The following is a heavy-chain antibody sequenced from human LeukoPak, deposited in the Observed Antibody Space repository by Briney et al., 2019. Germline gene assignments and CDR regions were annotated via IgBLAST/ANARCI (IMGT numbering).Heavy chain of an antibody. Sequence: GASVKVSCKASGYTFIGYYLHWVRQAPGQGLEWMGWINPNTGDTNYAQKFQGRVTMTRDTSIGTAYMELSSLRSDDTAVYYCAREGDYDYYYYYSCMDLWGKGTTVTISS. D-gene: IGHD4-17*01. J-gene: IGHJ6*03. V-gene: IGHV1-2*02. CDR1: GYTFIGYY. CDR2: INPNTGDT. CDR3: AREGDYDYYYYYSCMDL.